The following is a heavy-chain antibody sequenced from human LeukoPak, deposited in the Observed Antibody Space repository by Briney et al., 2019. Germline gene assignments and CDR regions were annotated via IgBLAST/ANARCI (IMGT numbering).Heavy chain of an antibody. CDR1: GGSFSSSSYY. CDR2: IYYSGST. V-gene: IGHV4-39*07. CDR3: ARDPLIPYCFDY. Sequence: SETLSLTCTVSGGSFSSSSYYWGWIRQPPGKGLEWIGSIYYSGSTYYNPSLKSRVTISVDTSKNQFSLKLSSVTAADTAVYYCARDPLIPYCFDYWGQGTLVTVSS. J-gene: IGHJ4*02.